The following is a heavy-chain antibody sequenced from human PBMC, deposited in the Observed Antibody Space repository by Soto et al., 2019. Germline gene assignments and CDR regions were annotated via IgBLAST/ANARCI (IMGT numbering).Heavy chain of an antibody. CDR1: GYSFTSYW. CDR3: ATAAGLPHGHRGFDP. D-gene: IGHD2-2*01. Sequence: GESLKISCKGSGYSFTSYWIGWVRQMPGKGLEWMGIIYPGDSDTRYSPSFQGQVTISADKSISTAYLQWSSLKASDTAMYYCATAAGLPHGHRGFDPWGQGTLVTVSS. V-gene: IGHV5-51*01. CDR2: IYPGDSDT. J-gene: IGHJ5*02.